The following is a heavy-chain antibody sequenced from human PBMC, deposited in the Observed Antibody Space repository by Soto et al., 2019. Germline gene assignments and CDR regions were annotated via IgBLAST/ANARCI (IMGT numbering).Heavy chain of an antibody. CDR1: GYTFTSYG. D-gene: IGHD1-20*01. CDR3: ARELPLLQPNWNDERDWTLTNWFDP. CDR2: ISAYNGNT. J-gene: IGHJ5*02. Sequence: ASVKVSCKASGYTFTSYGISWVRQAPGQGLEWMGWISAYNGNTNYAQKLQGRVTMTTDTSTSTAYMELRSLRSDDTAVYYCARELPLLQPNWNDERDWTLTNWFDPWGQGTLVTVSS. V-gene: IGHV1-18*01.